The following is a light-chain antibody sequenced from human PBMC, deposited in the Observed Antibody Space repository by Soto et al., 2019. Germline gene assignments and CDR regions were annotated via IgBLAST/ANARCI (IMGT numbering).Light chain of an antibody. J-gene: IGLJ1*01. CDR2: GNT. Sequence: QSVLTQPPSVSGAPGQRVTISCTGSSSNIGSTYDVHWYQQLPGTAPKLLIHGNTNRPSGVPDRFSGSKYGTSASLAITGLQADDEADYYCQSYDDSLSVHYVFGTGTKVTVL. CDR3: QSYDDSLSVHYV. V-gene: IGLV1-40*01. CDR1: SSNIGSTYD.